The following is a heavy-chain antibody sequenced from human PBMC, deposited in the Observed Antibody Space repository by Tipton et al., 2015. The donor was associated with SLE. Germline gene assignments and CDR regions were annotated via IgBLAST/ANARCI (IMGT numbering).Heavy chain of an antibody. V-gene: IGHV4-39*01. D-gene: IGHD7-27*01. Sequence: TLSLTCTVSGGSISSSSYYWGWIRQTPGKGLEWIGSIYYHGRTYYNPSLKSRVTMSVDTSKNQFSLNLSSVTAADTAVYYCARAPHLTGSYYYYYMDVWGKGTTVTISS. CDR3: ARAPHLTGSYYYYYMDV. J-gene: IGHJ6*03. CDR2: IYYHGRT. CDR1: GGSISSSSYY.